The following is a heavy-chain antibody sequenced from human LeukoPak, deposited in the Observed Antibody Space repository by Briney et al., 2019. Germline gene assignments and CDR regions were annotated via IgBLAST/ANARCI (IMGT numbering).Heavy chain of an antibody. CDR1: GGSISNYY. D-gene: IGHD3-10*01. V-gene: IGHV4-59*01. CDR3: AKDGTRPFYGSGSYYNYFDY. J-gene: IGHJ4*02. CDR2: IHYSGST. Sequence: SETLSLTCTVSGGSISNYYWSWIRQPPGKGLEWIGYIHYSGSTSYNPSLKSRVTISVDTSKNQSSLKLRFVTPADTAVYYCAKDGTRPFYGSGSYYNYFDYWGQGTLVTVSS.